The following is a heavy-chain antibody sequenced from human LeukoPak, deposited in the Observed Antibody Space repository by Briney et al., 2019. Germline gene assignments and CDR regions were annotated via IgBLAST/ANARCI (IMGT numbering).Heavy chain of an antibody. J-gene: IGHJ4*02. CDR2: TPYHGVSR. CDR1: GFIFGSYG. Sequence: GGSLRLSCAASGFIFGSYGMHWVRQAPDKGLEWEAFTPYHGVSRYYAESVKGRFTTSRDNSKNTLYLQMNSLKIEDTAVYHCAKDRHGDYASDYWGQGTLVIVSS. D-gene: IGHD4-17*01. V-gene: IGHV3-30*02. CDR3: AKDRHGDYASDY.